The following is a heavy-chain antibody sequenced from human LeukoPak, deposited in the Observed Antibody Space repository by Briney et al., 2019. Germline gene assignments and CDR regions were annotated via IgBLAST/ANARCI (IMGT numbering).Heavy chain of an antibody. CDR3: ARGYGFGYYGSGSAPSYYYGMDV. CDR1: GGSFSGYY. V-gene: IGHV4-34*01. Sequence: PSETLSLTCAVYGGSFSGYYWSWIRQPPGKGLEWLGEINHSGSTNYNPSLKSRVTISVDTSKNQFSLKLSSVTAADTAVYYCARGYGFGYYGSGSAPSYYYGMDVWGKGTTVTVSS. D-gene: IGHD3-10*01. CDR2: INHSGST. J-gene: IGHJ6*04.